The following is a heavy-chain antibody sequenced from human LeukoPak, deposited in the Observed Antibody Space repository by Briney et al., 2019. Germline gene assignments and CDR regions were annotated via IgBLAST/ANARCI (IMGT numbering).Heavy chain of an antibody. D-gene: IGHD2-21*01. V-gene: IGHV3-23*01. Sequence: GGSLRLSCAASGFTFSSYAMNWVRQAPGKGLEWVSVISGSGGTTYYADSVKGRFAISRDNSKNTLYLQMNSLRAEDTAVYYCAKGVVPYYYYGLDVWGQGTTVTVSS. J-gene: IGHJ6*02. CDR3: AKGVVPYYYYGLDV. CDR1: GFTFSSYA. CDR2: ISGSGGTT.